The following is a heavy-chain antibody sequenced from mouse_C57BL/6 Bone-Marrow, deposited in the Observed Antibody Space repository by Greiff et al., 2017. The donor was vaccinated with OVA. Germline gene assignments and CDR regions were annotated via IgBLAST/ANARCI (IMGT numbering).Heavy chain of an antibody. J-gene: IGHJ4*01. CDR1: GFTFSDYG. D-gene: IGHD1-1*01. Sequence: EVKVVESGGGLVKPGGSLKLSCAASGFTFSDYGMHWVRQAPEKGLEWVAYISSGSSTIYYADTVKGRFTISRDNAKNTLFLQMTSLRSEDTAMYYCARPEYYGSTYYAMDYWGQGTSVTVSS. CDR2: ISSGSSTI. CDR3: ARPEYYGSTYYAMDY. V-gene: IGHV5-17*01.